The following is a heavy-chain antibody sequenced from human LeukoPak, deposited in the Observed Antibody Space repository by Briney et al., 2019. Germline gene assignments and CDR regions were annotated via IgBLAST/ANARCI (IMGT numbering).Heavy chain of an antibody. CDR1: GFNLSNYD. CDR3: ARERGGQDWDFNL. V-gene: IGHV3-33*01. J-gene: IGHJ2*01. D-gene: IGHD3-10*01. CDR2: IWDDGSNK. Sequence: GRSLRLSCAVSGFNLSNYDMDWVRQAPGKGLEWVAVIWDDGSNKYYEESVKGRFIISRDISKKMLYLQMNNLRAEDTAVYYCARERGGQDWDFNLWGRGTLVTVSS.